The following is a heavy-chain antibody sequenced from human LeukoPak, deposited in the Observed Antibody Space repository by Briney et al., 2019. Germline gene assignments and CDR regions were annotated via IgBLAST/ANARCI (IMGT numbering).Heavy chain of an antibody. D-gene: IGHD3-10*01. CDR3: ASFAGGSGSYTVDY. CDR2: ITWSGSTI. Sequence: GGSLRLSCAASGFTLSSYSMNWVRQAPGKGLEWISHITWSGSTIFYADSVKGRFTISRDNAKNSLYLQMNSLRAEGTAVYYCASFAGGSGSYTVDYWGQGTLVTVSS. V-gene: IGHV3-48*04. CDR1: GFTLSSYS. J-gene: IGHJ4*02.